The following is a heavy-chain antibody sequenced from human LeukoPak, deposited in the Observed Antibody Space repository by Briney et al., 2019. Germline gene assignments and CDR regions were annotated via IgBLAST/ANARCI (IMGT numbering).Heavy chain of an antibody. V-gene: IGHV3-21*01. CDR2: ISSAGNYI. D-gene: IGHD1-26*01. CDR3: ARWVNSGSYKLYYGVDV. CDR1: GFTLSSYS. Sequence: GGSLRLSCAASGFTLSSYSMDWVRQAPGKGLEWVSSISSAGNYIYYADSVKGRFTISRDNAKNSLYLQVNSLRAEDTAVYYCARWVNSGSYKLYYGVDVWGQGTTVTVSS. J-gene: IGHJ6*02.